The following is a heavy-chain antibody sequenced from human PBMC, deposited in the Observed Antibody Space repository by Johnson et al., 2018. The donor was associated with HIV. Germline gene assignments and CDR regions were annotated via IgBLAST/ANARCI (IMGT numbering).Heavy chain of an antibody. J-gene: IGHJ3*02. Sequence: VQLVESGGGVVQPGGSLRLSCAASGFTFSRYGMHWVRQAPGKGLEWVAFIRYDGSNEYYADPVKGRFTISRDTSKNSLDLQMNSLRAEDTAVYYCAKDRPRGGSSGMGGAFDIWGQGTMVTVSS. CDR2: IRYDGSNE. D-gene: IGHD5-12*01. CDR3: AKDRPRGGSSGMGGAFDI. CDR1: GFTFSRYG. V-gene: IGHV3-30*02.